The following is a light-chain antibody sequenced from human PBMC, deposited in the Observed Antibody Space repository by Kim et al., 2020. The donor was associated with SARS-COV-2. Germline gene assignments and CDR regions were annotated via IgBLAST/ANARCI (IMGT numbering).Light chain of an antibody. Sequence: PGERATLSCRASQSVSSYLAWYQQKPGQAPRLLIYDASNRATGIPARFSGSGSGTDFTLTISSLEPEDFAVYYCQQRSNWPPEFTFGPGTKVHIK. CDR2: DAS. J-gene: IGKJ3*01. V-gene: IGKV3-11*01. CDR3: QQRSNWPPEFT. CDR1: QSVSSY.